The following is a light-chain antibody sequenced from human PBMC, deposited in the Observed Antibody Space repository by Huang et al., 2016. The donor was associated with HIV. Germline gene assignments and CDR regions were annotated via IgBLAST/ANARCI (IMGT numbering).Light chain of an antibody. V-gene: IGKV3-20*01. CDR2: GAS. J-gene: IGKJ1*01. CDR1: QSVSSNN. Sequence: EIVLTQSPGTLSLSPGERATLSCRASQSVSSNNLAWYQQKPGQAPRRLTYGASSRATGIPERCSGSGSGTDFTLTISRLEPEDFAMYYCQQYDSSPGTFGQGTKVDI. CDR3: QQYDSSPGT.